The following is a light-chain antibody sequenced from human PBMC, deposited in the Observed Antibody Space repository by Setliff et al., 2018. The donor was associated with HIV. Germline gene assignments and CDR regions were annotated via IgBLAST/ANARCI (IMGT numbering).Light chain of an antibody. CDR3: CSYAGSSTFI. CDR2: EVD. V-gene: IGLV2-23*02. CDR1: SSNVGNYNL. Sequence: LTQPASVSGSPGQSVTISCTGTSSNVGNYNLVSWYQQHPGNAPKLIVYEVDKRPSGVSSRFSGSKSGNTASLASSGLQAEDEADYYCCSYAGSSTFIFGGGTKVTVL. J-gene: IGLJ2*01.